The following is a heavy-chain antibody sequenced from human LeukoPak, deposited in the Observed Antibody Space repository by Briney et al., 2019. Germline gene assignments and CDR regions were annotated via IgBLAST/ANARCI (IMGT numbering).Heavy chain of an antibody. J-gene: IGHJ6*02. Sequence: SCKASGYTFTGYYMHWVRQAPGKGLEWVAVISYDGSNKYYADSVKGRFTISRDNSKNTLYLQMNSLRAEDTAVYYCAKPETRLNQAYGMDVWGQGTTVTVSS. CDR3: AKPETRLNQAYGMDV. CDR2: ISYDGSNK. V-gene: IGHV3-30*18. D-gene: IGHD1-14*01. CDR1: GYTFTGYY.